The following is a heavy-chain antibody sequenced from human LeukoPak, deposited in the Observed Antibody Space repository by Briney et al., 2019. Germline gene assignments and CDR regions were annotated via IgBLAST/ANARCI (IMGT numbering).Heavy chain of an antibody. Sequence: GGSLRLSCAASGFTFSNAWMSWVRQAPGKGLEWVGRIKSKTDGGTTDYAAPVKGRFTISRDDSKNTLYLQMNSLKTEDTAVYYCTTEVNYDILTGSLYYFDYWGQGTLVTVSS. J-gene: IGHJ4*02. CDR2: IKSKTDGGTT. D-gene: IGHD3-9*01. V-gene: IGHV3-15*01. CDR1: GFTFSNAW. CDR3: TTEVNYDILTGSLYYFDY.